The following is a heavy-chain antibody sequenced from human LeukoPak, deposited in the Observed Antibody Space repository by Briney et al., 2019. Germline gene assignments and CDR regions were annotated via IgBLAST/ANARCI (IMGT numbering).Heavy chain of an antibody. Sequence: GGSLRLSCAASGFTFTGHGMHWVRRAPGKGLEWVAVIAYDGTHKYYADSVKGRFTISRDNSKNTLYLQMNSLRAEDTAVYYCVREGSTVTTFPSWGQGTLVTVSS. CDR3: VREGSTVTTFPS. J-gene: IGHJ5*02. CDR1: GFTFTGHG. V-gene: IGHV3-30*03. D-gene: IGHD4-17*01. CDR2: IAYDGTHK.